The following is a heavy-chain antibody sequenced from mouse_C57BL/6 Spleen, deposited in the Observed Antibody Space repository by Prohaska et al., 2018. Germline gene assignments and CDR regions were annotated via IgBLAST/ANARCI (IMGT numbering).Heavy chain of an antibody. CDR2: IDPSDSYT. CDR3: ARCPHYYGSSPWFAY. Sequence: GAELVRPRTSVKLSCKASGYTFTSYWMHWVKQRPGQGLEWIGVIDPSDSYTNYNQKFKGKATLTVDTSSSTAYMQLSSLTSEDSAVYYCARCPHYYGSSPWFAYWGQGTLVTVSA. J-gene: IGHJ3*01. D-gene: IGHD1-1*01. V-gene: IGHV1-59*01. CDR1: GYTFTSYW.